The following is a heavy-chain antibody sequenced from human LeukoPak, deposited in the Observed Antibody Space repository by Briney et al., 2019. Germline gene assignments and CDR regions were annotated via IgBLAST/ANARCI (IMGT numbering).Heavy chain of an antibody. CDR3: AKDWLLSIVVADHFDY. Sequence: GGTLRLSCAASGFTFSSYGMSWVRQAPGKGLEWVSAISGSGGSTYYADSVKGRFTISRDNSKNTLYLQMNSLRAEDTAVYYCAKDWLLSIVVADHFDYWGQGTLVTVSS. CDR1: GFTFSSYG. J-gene: IGHJ4*02. D-gene: IGHD6-19*01. V-gene: IGHV3-23*01. CDR2: ISGSGGST.